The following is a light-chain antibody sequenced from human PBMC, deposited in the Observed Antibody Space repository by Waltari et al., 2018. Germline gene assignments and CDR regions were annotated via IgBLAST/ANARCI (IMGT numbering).Light chain of an antibody. CDR2: SAA. CDR1: QNILYSSNNKNY. V-gene: IGKV4-1*01. J-gene: IGKJ5*01. CDR3: QQYYSAPIT. Sequence: DIVMTQSPDSLAVSLGERATINCKSIQNILYSSNNKNYLAWFQQQPGKPPKLLIYSAATRESGVPERLSGRGSGTDFTLTINSLQAEDVAVYYCQQYYSAPITFGQGTRLEIK.